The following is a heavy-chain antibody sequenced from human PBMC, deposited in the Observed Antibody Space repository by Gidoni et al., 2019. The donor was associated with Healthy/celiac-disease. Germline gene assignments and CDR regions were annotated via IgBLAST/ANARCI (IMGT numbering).Heavy chain of an antibody. CDR3: ARAGYCSGGSCYSDYYYYMDV. CDR2: ISYDGSNK. V-gene: IGHV3-30-3*01. J-gene: IGHJ6*03. D-gene: IGHD2-15*01. Sequence: QVQLVESGGGVVQPGRSLRLSCAAPGFTFSSYAMHWVRQAPGKGLEWVAVISYDGSNKYYADSVKGRFTISRDNSKNTLYLQMNSLRAEDTAVYYCARAGYCSGGSCYSDYYYYMDVWGKGTTVTVSS. CDR1: GFTFSSYA.